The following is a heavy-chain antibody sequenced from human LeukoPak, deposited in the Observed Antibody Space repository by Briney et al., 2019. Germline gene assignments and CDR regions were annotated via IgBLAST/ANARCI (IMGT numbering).Heavy chain of an antibody. Sequence: EASVKVSCKAPGYIFTSYGISWVRQAPGQGLEWMGWISAYNGNTNYAQNLQGRVTMTTDTSTSTAYMELRSLRSDDTAVYYCARGLAGPPDYWGQGTLVTVSS. V-gene: IGHV1-18*01. CDR2: ISAYNGNT. CDR3: ARGLAGPPDY. J-gene: IGHJ4*02. CDR1: GYIFTSYG. D-gene: IGHD6-19*01.